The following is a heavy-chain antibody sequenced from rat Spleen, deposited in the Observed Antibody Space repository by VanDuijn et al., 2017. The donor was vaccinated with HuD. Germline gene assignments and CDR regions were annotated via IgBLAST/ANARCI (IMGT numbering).Heavy chain of an antibody. D-gene: IGHD1-7*01. CDR2: ISPSGGST. J-gene: IGHJ2*01. Sequence: EVQLVESDGGLVQPGRSLKLSCAASGFTFSNYGMHWIRQAPTKGLEWVASISPSGGSTYYRDSVKGRFTISRDNAKSTLYLQMDSLRSEDTATYYCARPPPSYYGFSLRIDYWGQGVMVTVSS. V-gene: IGHV5-19*01. CDR1: GFTFSNYG. CDR3: ARPPPSYYGFSLRIDY.